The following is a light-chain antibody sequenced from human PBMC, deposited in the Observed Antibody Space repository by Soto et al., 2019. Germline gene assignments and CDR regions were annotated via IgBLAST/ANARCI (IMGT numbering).Light chain of an antibody. V-gene: IGLV2-8*01. CDR3: SSYAGSNNYV. CDR2: EVS. J-gene: IGLJ1*01. CDR1: SSDVGTYKY. Sequence: QSVLTQPPSASGSPGQSVTISCTGTSSDVGTYKYVSWYQQHPGKAPQVMIYEVSKRPPGVPDRFSGSKSGNTASLTVSGLQAEDEADYYCSSYAGSNNYVFGTGTKLTVL.